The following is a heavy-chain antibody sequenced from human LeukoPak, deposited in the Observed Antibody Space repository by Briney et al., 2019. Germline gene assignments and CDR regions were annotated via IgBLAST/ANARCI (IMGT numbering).Heavy chain of an antibody. D-gene: IGHD1-14*01. CDR2: IKRDGSEK. J-gene: IGHJ4*02. CDR3: ARLRTFDY. CDR1: GFTFSNYW. V-gene: IGHV3-7*03. Sequence: PGGSLRLSCAASGFTFSNYWMSWVRQAPGKGLEWVANIKRDGSEKYYVGSVKGRFTISRDNAGNSLYLQMDSLRAEDTAVYYCARLRTFDYWGQGTLVTVSS.